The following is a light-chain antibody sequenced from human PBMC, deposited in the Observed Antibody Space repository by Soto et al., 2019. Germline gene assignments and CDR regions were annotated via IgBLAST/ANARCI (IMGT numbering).Light chain of an antibody. V-gene: IGKV3-20*01. CDR3: QQYNSYSWT. J-gene: IGKJ1*01. CDR1: QSVSNNY. CDR2: GAS. Sequence: EIVLTQSPGTLSLSPGERATLSCRASQSVSNNYLAWYQQKPGQAPRLLISGASTRAAGIPARFSGSGSGTEFTLTISSLQPDDFATYYCQQYNSYSWTFGQGTKVDIK.